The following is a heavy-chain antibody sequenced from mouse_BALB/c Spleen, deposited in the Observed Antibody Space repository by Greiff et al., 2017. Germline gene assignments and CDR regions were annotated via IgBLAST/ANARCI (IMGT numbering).Heavy chain of an antibody. J-gene: IGHJ4*01. CDR1: GYSFTSYY. Sequence: VQLQQSGPDLVKPSPSLSITCSVTGYSFTSYYMNWVRQIIGKNLEWIGNINPYDGSTSYNPKFKSMATLTVDKSTNTYYMQLNGLTSEDSASYYGARGAMATNYAMDYWGQGTSVTVSS. CDR2: INPYDGST. V-gene: IGHV1-39*01. D-gene: IGHD2-2*01. CDR3: ARGAMATNYAMDY.